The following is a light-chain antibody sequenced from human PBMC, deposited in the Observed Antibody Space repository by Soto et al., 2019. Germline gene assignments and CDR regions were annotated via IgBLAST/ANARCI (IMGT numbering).Light chain of an antibody. V-gene: IGKV3-20*01. CDR2: GAS. J-gene: IGKJ2*01. CDR3: QQYASSAYT. Sequence: EIVLTQSPGTLSLSPGERAPLSCRASQSVSSSYLAWYQQKPGQAPRLLIYGASSRATGIPDRFSGSGSGTDFTLTISRLEPEDFAVYYCQQYASSAYTFGQGTKLEIK. CDR1: QSVSSSY.